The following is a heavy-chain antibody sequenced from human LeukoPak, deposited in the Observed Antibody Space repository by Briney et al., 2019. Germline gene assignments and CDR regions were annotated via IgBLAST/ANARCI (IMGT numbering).Heavy chain of an antibody. CDR2: TSAYNGNT. D-gene: IGHD3-9*01. CDR1: GYTFTSYG. CDR3: ARDLLYFDWLAY. V-gene: IGHV1-18*01. Sequence: ASVKVSCKASGYTFTSYGISWVRQAPGQGPEWMGWTSAYNGNTNYAQKLQGRATMTTDTSTSTAYMELRSLRSDDTAVYYCARDLLYFDWLAYWGQGTLVTVSS. J-gene: IGHJ4*02.